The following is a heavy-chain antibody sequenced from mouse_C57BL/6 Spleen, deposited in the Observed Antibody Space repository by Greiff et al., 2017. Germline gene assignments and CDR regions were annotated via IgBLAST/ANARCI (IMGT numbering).Heavy chain of an antibody. CDR3: AVSGTYYAMDY. CDR2: ISSGSSTI. Sequence: DVQLVESGGGLVKPGGSLKLSCAASGFTFSDYGMHWVRQAPEKGLEWVAYISSGSSTIYYADTVKGRFTISRDNAKNTLFLQMTSLRSEDTAMYYCAVSGTYYAMDYWGQGTSVTVSS. CDR1: GFTFSDYG. V-gene: IGHV5-17*01. J-gene: IGHJ4*01. D-gene: IGHD4-1*01.